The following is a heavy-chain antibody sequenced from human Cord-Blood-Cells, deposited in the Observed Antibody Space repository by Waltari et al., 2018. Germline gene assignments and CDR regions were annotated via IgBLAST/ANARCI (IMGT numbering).Heavy chain of an antibody. D-gene: IGHD3-10*02. CDR3: ARDVQGAYYYDYMDV. CDR1: GGTFSSYA. CDR2: IIPILGIA. Sequence: QVQLVQSGAEVKKPGSSVKVSCKASGGTFSSYAISWVRRAPGQGLEWMGRIIPILGIANYAQKFQGRVTITADKSTSTAYMELSSLRSEDTAVYYCARDVQGAYYYDYMDVWGKGTTVTVSS. V-gene: IGHV1-69*09. J-gene: IGHJ6*03.